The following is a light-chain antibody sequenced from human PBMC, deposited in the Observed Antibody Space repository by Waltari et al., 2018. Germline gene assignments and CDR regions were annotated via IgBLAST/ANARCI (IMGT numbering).Light chain of an antibody. Sequence: QSVLTQPSSVSGAPGQRVPIPGNGSTPNIRATYYFTWYQQLPGTVPRFLISGDSNRPSGVPDRFSASKSGTSASLAIADLHVEDEADYYCHSYDSSLSTWLFGGGTKLTVL. CDR2: GDS. CDR3: HSYDSSLSTWL. V-gene: IGLV1-40*01. CDR1: TPNIRATYY. J-gene: IGLJ3*02.